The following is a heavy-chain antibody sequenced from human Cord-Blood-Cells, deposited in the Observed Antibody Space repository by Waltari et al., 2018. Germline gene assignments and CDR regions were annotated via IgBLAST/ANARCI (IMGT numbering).Heavy chain of an antibody. Sequence: QVQLQESGPGLLKPSETLSLTCTVTGGSTSSYSWPWIRQPPGKGLEWIGYIYYSGSTNSNPSLKSRVTISVDTSKNQFSLKLSSVTAADTAVYYCARRGYSSSWFDYWGQGTLVTVSS. V-gene: IGHV4-59*01. J-gene: IGHJ4*02. CDR3: ARRGYSSSWFDY. D-gene: IGHD6-13*01. CDR2: IYYSGST. CDR1: GGSTSSYS.